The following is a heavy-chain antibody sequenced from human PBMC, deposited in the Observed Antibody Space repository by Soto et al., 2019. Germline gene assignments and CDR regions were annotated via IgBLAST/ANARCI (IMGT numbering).Heavy chain of an antibody. D-gene: IGHD5-12*01. Sequence: QVQLVQSGAEVKKPGSSVKVSCTASGGTFSSYAISWVRQAPGQGLEWMGGIIPIFGTANYAQKFQGRVTITADESTSTAYMELSSLRSEDTAVYYCARGKGAVLTIIYNWFDPWGQGTLVTVSS. CDR2: IIPIFGTA. CDR3: ARGKGAVLTIIYNWFDP. CDR1: GGTFSSYA. V-gene: IGHV1-69*01. J-gene: IGHJ5*02.